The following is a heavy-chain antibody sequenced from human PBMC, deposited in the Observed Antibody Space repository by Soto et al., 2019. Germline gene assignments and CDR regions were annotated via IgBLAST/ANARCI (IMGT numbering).Heavy chain of an antibody. CDR1: GGSFSGYY. CDR3: ARGPYSSSWYRGYYGMDV. D-gene: IGHD6-13*01. Sequence: SETLSLTCAVYGGSFSGYYWSWIRQPPGKGLEWIGEINHSGSTNYNPSLKSRVTISVDTSKNQFSLKLSSVTAADTAVYYCARGPYSSSWYRGYYGMDVWGQGTTVTVSS. CDR2: INHSGST. J-gene: IGHJ6*02. V-gene: IGHV4-34*01.